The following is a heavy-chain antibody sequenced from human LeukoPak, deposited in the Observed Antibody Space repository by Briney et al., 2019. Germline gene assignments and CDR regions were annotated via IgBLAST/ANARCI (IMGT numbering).Heavy chain of an antibody. CDR2: INLDSGST. D-gene: IGHD3-22*01. J-gene: IGHJ4*02. CDR3: ARGRHFDSDGYYAAFYFDH. V-gene: IGHV1-2*02. CDR1: GYIFTGYY. Sequence: ASVKVSCKTSGYIFTGYYVHWVRQAPGQGLQWMGCINLDSGSTRFAQEFEGSLIMTRDTSISTAYMELSSLRSDDTAIYYCARGRHFDSDGYYAAFYFDHWGQGTLVTVSS.